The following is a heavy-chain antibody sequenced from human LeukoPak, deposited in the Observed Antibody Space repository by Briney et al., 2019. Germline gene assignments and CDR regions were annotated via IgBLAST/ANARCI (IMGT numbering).Heavy chain of an antibody. J-gene: IGHJ4*02. Sequence: SQTLSLTCAVSGDSVSSNSATWTWIRQSPSRGLEWLGRTYYRSKWYNDYAVSVKSRITNNPDTSKNQLSLQLNSVTPEDSAVYYCARGFSSNSWYFYYWGQGTLVTVSS. V-gene: IGHV6-1*01. CDR1: GDSVSSNSAT. CDR2: TYYRSKWYN. CDR3: ARGFSSNSWYFYY. D-gene: IGHD6-13*01.